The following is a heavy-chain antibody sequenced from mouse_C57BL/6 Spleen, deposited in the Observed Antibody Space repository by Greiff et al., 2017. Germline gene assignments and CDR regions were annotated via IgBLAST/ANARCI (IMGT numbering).Heavy chain of an antibody. CDR3: ARLGLRRDWYFDV. CDR2: ISSGSSTI. J-gene: IGHJ1*03. D-gene: IGHD2-4*01. Sequence: EVHLVESGGGLVKPGGSLKLSCAASGFTFSDYGMHWVRQAPEKGLEWVAYISSGSSTIYYADTVKGRFTISRDNAKNTLFLQMTSLRSEDTAMYYCARLGLRRDWYFDVWGTGTTVTVSS. V-gene: IGHV5-17*01. CDR1: GFTFSDYG.